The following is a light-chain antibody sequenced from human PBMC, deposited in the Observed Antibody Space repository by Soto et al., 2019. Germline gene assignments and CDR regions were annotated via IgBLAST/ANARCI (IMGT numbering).Light chain of an antibody. CDR2: GVS. V-gene: IGKV3-15*01. CDR1: QSVGTK. Sequence: EIVMTQSPATLSVSPGEGATLSCRASQSVGTKLAWHQQKPGQAPRLLIYGVSTRANGVPARFSGSGSGTDFSLTISSLESEDFAIYYCQQYTDWPPEYTFGQGTKLDIK. CDR3: QQYTDWPPEYT. J-gene: IGKJ2*01.